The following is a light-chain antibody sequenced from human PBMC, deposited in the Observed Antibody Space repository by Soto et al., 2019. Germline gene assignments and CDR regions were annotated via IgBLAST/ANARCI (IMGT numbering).Light chain of an antibody. V-gene: IGKV1-39*01. Sequence: DIQTTQSPSSLSASVGDRGTITCRASQSISSYVNWYQQKPGKAPKLLIYAASSLQSGVPPRFSGSGTGTNFTLTISSLQPEDFATYHCQQSYSSPWTFGQGTKVEVK. CDR1: QSISSY. CDR2: AAS. CDR3: QQSYSSPWT. J-gene: IGKJ1*01.